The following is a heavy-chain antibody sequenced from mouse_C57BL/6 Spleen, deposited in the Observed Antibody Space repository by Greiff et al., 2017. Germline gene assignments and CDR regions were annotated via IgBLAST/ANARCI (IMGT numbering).Heavy chain of an antibody. CDR1: GYTFTSYW. D-gene: IGHD2-10*02. Sequence: QVQLQQPGAELVMPGASVKLSCKASGYTFTSYWMHWVKQRPGQGLEWIGEIDPSDSYTNYNQKFKGKSTLTVDKSSSTAYMQLSSLTSEDSAVYYCARSRDPYGNYGEYYFDYWGQGTTLTVSS. V-gene: IGHV1-69*01. CDR2: IDPSDSYT. J-gene: IGHJ2*01. CDR3: ARSRDPYGNYGEYYFDY.